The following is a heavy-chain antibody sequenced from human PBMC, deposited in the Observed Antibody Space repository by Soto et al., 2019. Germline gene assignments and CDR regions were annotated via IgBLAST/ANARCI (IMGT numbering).Heavy chain of an antibody. D-gene: IGHD1-7*01. J-gene: IGHJ5*02. CDR3: ARGTWGNYRNWFDP. Sequence: SETLSLTCAVYGGSFSGYYWSWIRQPPGKGLEWIGEINHSGSTNYNPSLKSRVTISVDTSKNQFSLKLSSVTAADTAVYYCARGTWGNYRNWFDPWGQGTLVTV. CDR1: GGSFSGYY. CDR2: INHSGST. V-gene: IGHV4-34*01.